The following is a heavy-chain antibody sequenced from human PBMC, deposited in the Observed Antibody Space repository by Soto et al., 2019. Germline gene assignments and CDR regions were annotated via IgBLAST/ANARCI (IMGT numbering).Heavy chain of an antibody. Sequence: QITLKESGPTLVKPTQTLTLTCTFSGFSLSSTRMAVGWIRQPPGKALEWLALIYWDDDKRYSPFLKSRLTITKDTSKNQVVLTMSNMDPVDTARYYCAHIVVAGLGYYFDYWGHATLVTVSS. CDR2: IYWDDDK. CDR1: GFSLSSTRMA. D-gene: IGHD6-19*01. V-gene: IGHV2-5*02. J-gene: IGHJ4*01. CDR3: AHIVVAGLGYYFDY.